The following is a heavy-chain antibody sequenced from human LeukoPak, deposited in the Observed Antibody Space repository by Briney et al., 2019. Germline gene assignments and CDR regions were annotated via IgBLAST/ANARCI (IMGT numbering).Heavy chain of an antibody. CDR1: GYSENFYG. Sequence: ASVNVSCKTSGYSENFYGITWVRQVAGQGLEWMGWISAQHGQTEYAPNSQDRVTMTTNTYTNTAYMELRSLRSDDTAVYYCATPGPVPTREFDSWGQGTLVTVSS. CDR2: ISAQHGQT. J-gene: IGHJ4*02. CDR3: ATPGPVPTREFDS. V-gene: IGHV1-18*01. D-gene: IGHD6-19*01.